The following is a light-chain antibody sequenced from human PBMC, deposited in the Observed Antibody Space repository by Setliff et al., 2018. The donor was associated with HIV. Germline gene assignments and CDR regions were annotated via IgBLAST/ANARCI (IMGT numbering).Light chain of an antibody. CDR1: SSDVGSYNL. J-gene: IGLJ1*01. V-gene: IGLV2-23*02. CDR2: EVT. Sequence: QSVLTQPASVSGSPGQSITISCTGTSSDVGSYNLVSWYQQHPGKAPNLMIYEVTRRPSGVSSCFSGSKSGNTASLTISGLQAEDEADYYCCSYADTSTYVFGTGTKVTVL. CDR3: CSYADTSTYV.